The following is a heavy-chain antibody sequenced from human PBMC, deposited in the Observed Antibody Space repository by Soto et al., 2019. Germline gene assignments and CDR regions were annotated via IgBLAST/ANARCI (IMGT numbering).Heavy chain of an antibody. CDR2: ISYDGSYR. J-gene: IGHJ2*01. D-gene: IGHD1-26*01. V-gene: IGHV3-30-3*01. CDR3: AREWGRGGGSYLWKFDL. Sequence: QEQLVESGGGVVQPGRSLRLSCAASGFALTPYAMHWVRQAPGKGLEWVAIISYDGSYRSYGDSVKGRFTISRDNSENSLYLQMDSLRSEDTAVYYCAREWGRGGGSYLWKFDLWGRGTLVTVS. CDR1: GFALTPYA.